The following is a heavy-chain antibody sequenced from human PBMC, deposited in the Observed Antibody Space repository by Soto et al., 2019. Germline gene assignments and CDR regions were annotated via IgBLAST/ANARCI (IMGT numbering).Heavy chain of an antibody. CDR1: GGSISSSSYY. D-gene: IGHD6-13*01. J-gene: IGHJ4*02. CDR3: ARLASLSSWYSIDY. Sequence: PSETLSLTCTVSGGSISSSSYYWGWIRQPPGKGLEWIGSIYYSGSTYYNPSLKSRVTISVDTSKNQFSLKLSSVTAADTAVYYCARLASLSSWYSIDYWGQGTLVTVSS. V-gene: IGHV4-39*01. CDR2: IYYSGST.